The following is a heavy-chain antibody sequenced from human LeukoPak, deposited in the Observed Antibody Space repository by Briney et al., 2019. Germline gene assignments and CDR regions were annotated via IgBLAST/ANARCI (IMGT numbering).Heavy chain of an antibody. J-gene: IGHJ4*02. CDR3: AKVAAAAQHIDY. CDR2: ISWNSGSI. CDR1: GFTFSSYS. D-gene: IGHD6-13*01. V-gene: IGHV3-9*01. Sequence: GGSLRLSCAASGFTFSSYSMNWVRQAPGKGLEWVSGISWNSGSIGYADSVKGRFTISRDNAKNSLYLQMNSLRAEDTALYYCAKVAAAAQHIDYWGQGTLVTVSS.